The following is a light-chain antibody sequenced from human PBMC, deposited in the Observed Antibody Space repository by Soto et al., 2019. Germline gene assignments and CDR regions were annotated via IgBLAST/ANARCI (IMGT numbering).Light chain of an antibody. CDR3: ETLDSNTRV. CDR2: LDGSGSY. Sequence: QLVLTQSSSASASRGSSAKLTCTLRSGHSSNTIAWQQQQPGKAPRYLMKLDGSGSYKKGSGVADRFSGSSSGADRYLTISNLQSEDEADYYCETLDSNTRVFGGGTKVTVL. CDR1: SGHSSNT. J-gene: IGLJ3*02. V-gene: IGLV4-60*03.